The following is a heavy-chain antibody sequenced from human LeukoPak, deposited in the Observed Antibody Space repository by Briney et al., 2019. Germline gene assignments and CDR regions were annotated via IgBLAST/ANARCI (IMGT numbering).Heavy chain of an antibody. D-gene: IGHD3-22*01. Sequence: ASVKVSCKVSVDTLTDLLMHGVRQAPGKGRVGVGGFAPEHGEPLYPQKFQGRVSMTEHTPTAYKELSRLRSEDTAVYHCATDLSYFYHSSGYPWGQGPLVTVSS. CDR3: ATDLSYFYHSSGYP. J-gene: IGHJ4*02. V-gene: IGHV1-24*01. CDR1: VDTLTDLL. CDR2: FAPEHGEP.